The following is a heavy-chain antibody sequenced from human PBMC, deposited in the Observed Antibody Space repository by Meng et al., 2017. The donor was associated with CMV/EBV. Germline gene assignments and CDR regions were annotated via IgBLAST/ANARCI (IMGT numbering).Heavy chain of an antibody. CDR3: AKDESNGYTDY. CDR1: GYTFSDYF. CDR2: INPNNRDT. V-gene: IGHV1-2*02. J-gene: IGHJ4*02. D-gene: IGHD5-18*01. Sequence: SCTASGYTFSDYFIRWIRQAPGQRLEWMGWINPNNRDTKYAERFQGRVTMTRDTSTNTVYMELDSLRFVDTAIYYCAKDESNGYTDYWGPGTLVTVSS.